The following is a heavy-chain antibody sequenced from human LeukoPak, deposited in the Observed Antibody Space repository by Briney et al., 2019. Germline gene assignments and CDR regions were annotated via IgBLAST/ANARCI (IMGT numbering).Heavy chain of an antibody. V-gene: IGHV3-48*01. CDR3: ARDAGNSGYGCDL. CDR1: GFNVYNYW. CDR2: IRSSSET. J-gene: IGHJ5*02. Sequence: GGSLRLSCAVSGFNVYNYWMNWVRQAPGKGLEWVSHIRSSSETFYADSVKGRFTISRDNARNSLYLQMNNLRGEDTAIYYCARDAGNSGYGCDLWGQGTLVTVSS. D-gene: IGHD5-12*01.